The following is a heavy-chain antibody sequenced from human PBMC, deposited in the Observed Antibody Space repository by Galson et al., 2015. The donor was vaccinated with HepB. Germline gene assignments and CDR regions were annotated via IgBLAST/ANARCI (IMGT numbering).Heavy chain of an antibody. V-gene: IGHV3-21*01. Sequence: SLRLSCAASGFTFSSYSMNWVRQAPGKGLEWVSSISSSSSYIYYADSVKGRFTISRDNAKNSLYLQMNSLRAEDTAVYYCARALFLEHYGSGRHNLGAFDIWGQGTMVTVSS. CDR1: GFTFSSYS. CDR2: ISSSSSYI. D-gene: IGHD3-10*01. J-gene: IGHJ3*02. CDR3: ARALFLEHYGSGRHNLGAFDI.